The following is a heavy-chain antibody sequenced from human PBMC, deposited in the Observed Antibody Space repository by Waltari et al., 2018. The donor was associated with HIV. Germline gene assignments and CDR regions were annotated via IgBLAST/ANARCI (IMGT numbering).Heavy chain of an antibody. V-gene: IGHV6-1*01. Sequence: QVNLKQSGPGLVEASHSIFLSCVISGDSVSSDTAAWNWVRQAPAGGLQWLGRTFPRSALHHDYSVSLKGRIVINLDAAKNQFSLHLSSVTPGDTATYYCVRDSFGFDTWGEGTLVNVPP. J-gene: IGHJ5*02. CDR3: VRDSFGFDT. CDR2: TFPRSALHH. D-gene: IGHD3-3*01. CDR1: GDSVSSDTAA.